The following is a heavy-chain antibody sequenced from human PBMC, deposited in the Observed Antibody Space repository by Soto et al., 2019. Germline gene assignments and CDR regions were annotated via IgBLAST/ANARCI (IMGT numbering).Heavy chain of an antibody. D-gene: IGHD2-21*02. CDR1: GGPIRSYY. J-gene: IGHJ6*02. Sequence: SETLSLTCTVSGGPIRSYYWSWIRQPPGKGLERIGYMYNTGSTIYNPSLKSRVTISVDTSKNQFSLKLNSVTAADTAVYHCARDLWGYCGADCYPLDVWGQGTTVTVS. V-gene: IGHV4-59*01. CDR3: ARDLWGYCGADCYPLDV. CDR2: MYNTGST.